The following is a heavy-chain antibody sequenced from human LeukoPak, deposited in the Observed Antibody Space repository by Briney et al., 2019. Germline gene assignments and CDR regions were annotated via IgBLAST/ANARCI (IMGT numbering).Heavy chain of an antibody. Sequence: GGSLRLSCATSGFTFNNYAMTWVRQAPGKGLEWVSHITGGGDGTYYADSVKGRFTISRDNSKNTMYLQMNSLRAEDTAVYYCARDAYAVADYWGQGTLVTVSS. CDR2: ITGGGDGT. D-gene: IGHD4-17*01. J-gene: IGHJ4*02. CDR1: GFTFNNYA. CDR3: ARDAYAVADY. V-gene: IGHV3-23*01.